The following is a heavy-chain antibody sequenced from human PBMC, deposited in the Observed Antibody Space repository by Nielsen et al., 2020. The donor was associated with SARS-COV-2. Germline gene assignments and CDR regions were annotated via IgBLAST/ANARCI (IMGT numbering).Heavy chain of an antibody. CDR2: ISDSGGTT. CDR3: AREGATNYYYYMDV. CDR1: GFPFSRLA. J-gene: IGHJ6*03. D-gene: IGHD1-26*01. Sequence: GGSLRLSCAASGFPFSRLAMGWVRQAPGKGLDWVSVISDSGGTTYYADSVKGRFTISRDNSKNTLYLQMNYLRAEDTAVYYCAREGATNYYYYMDVWGKGTTVTVSS. V-gene: IGHV3-23*01.